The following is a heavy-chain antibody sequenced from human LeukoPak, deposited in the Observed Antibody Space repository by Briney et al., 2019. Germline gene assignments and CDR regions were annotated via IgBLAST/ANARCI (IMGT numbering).Heavy chain of an antibody. J-gene: IGHJ4*02. D-gene: IGHD2-2*02. CDR2: ISWISDAI. Sequence: GGSLRLSCAASGFTFDDYAMHWVRQAPGKGLEWVSGISWISDAIGYADSVKGRFTISRDNAKNSLYLQMNSLRAEDTALYYCAKGLSKSSSASYYTDWGQGTLVTVSS. CDR1: GFTFDDYA. V-gene: IGHV3-9*01. CDR3: AKGLSKSSSASYYTD.